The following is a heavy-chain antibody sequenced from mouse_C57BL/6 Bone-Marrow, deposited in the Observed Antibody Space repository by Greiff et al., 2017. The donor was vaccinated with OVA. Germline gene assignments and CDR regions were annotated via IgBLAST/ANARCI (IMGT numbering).Heavy chain of an antibody. Sequence: DVKLVESGPELVKPGASVKMSCKASGYTFTDYNMHWVKQSHGKSLEWIGYINPNNGGTSYNQKFKGKATLTVNKSSSTAYMELRSLTSEDSAVYYCARSSRLLRSFAYWGQGTLVTVSA. CDR3: ARSSRLLRSFAY. J-gene: IGHJ3*01. CDR1: GYTFTDYN. V-gene: IGHV1-22*01. D-gene: IGHD1-1*01. CDR2: INPNNGGT.